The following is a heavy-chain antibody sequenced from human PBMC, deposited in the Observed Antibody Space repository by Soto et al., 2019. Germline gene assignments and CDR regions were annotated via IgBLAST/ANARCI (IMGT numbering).Heavy chain of an antibody. CDR2: IYYSGST. D-gene: IGHD6-13*01. V-gene: IGHV4-61*01. CDR3: ARDRRIAAAGAYYYYGMDV. Sequence: SETLSLTCTVSGGSVSRGSYYWSWIRPPPGKGLEWIGYIYYSGSTNYNPSLKIRVTISVDTSKNLFSQKLSSVTAADTAVYYCARDRRIAAAGAYYYYGMDVWGQGTTVTVSS. J-gene: IGHJ6*02. CDR1: GGSVSRGSYY.